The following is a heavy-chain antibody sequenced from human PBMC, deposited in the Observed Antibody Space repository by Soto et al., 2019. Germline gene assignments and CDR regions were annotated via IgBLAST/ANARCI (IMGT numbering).Heavy chain of an antibody. CDR2: INQDGSEK. J-gene: IGHJ4*02. CDR1: GFTFSTYW. V-gene: IGHV3-7*01. CDR3: SRSLDY. Sequence: GGSLRLSCVASGFTFSTYWMDWVRQAPGKGLEWVANINQDGSEKHYVDSVKGRFTISRDNAKNSLYPQMSSLTAEDSALYYCSRSLDYWGQGALVTVSS.